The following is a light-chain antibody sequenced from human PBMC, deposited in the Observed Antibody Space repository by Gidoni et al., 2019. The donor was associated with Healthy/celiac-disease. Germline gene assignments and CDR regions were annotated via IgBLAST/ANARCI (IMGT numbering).Light chain of an antibody. CDR2: KAS. V-gene: IGKV1-5*03. CDR3: QHYGSLWT. Sequence: DIQMTQSPSTLSASVGDRVTITCRASQSISDWLAWYQQEPGEAPNLLIYKASRLESGVSSRFSGSGSGTEFALTISSLQPNDLATYYCQHYGSLWTFGQGTKVEIK. J-gene: IGKJ1*01. CDR1: QSISDW.